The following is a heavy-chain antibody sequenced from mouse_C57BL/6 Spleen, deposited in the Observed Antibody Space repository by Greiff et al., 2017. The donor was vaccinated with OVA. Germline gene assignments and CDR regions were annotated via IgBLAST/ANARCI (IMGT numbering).Heavy chain of an antibody. CDR3: ARGTGPFYAMDY. J-gene: IGHJ4*01. D-gene: IGHD4-1*01. CDR1: GYAFSSSW. Sequence: QVQLQQSGPELVKPGASVKISCKASGYAFSSSWMNWVKQRPGKGLEWIGQIYPGDGDTNYNGKFKGKATLTADKSSSTAYMQLSSLTSEDSAVYFCARGTGPFYAMDYWGQGTSVTVSS. V-gene: IGHV1-82*01. CDR2: IYPGDGDT.